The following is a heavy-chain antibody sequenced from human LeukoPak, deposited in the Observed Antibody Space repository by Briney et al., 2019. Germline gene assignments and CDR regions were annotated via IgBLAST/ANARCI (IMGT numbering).Heavy chain of an antibody. Sequence: GSLRLSCTTSVFPFSRYSMNWVRQAPGKGLEWVSYITSSGDTIYYADSVKGRFTISRDNAKNSVYLQMNSLRAEDTAVYYCARDGGMVKSNWGQGTLVTVSS. CDR1: VFPFSRYS. J-gene: IGHJ4*02. CDR2: ITSSGDTI. D-gene: IGHD5-18*01. V-gene: IGHV3-48*01. CDR3: ARDGGMVKSN.